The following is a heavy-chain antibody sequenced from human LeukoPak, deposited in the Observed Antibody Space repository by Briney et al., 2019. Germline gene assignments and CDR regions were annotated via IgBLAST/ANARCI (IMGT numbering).Heavy chain of an antibody. V-gene: IGHV1-2*02. CDR2: INTSTGAT. D-gene: IGHD3-10*01. J-gene: IGHJ5*02. CDR3: ARRPPYYGSGTSNWFDP. CDR1: GYAFIGYY. Sequence: ASVKVSCKASGYAFIGYYMHWVRQAPGQGLEWMGWINTSTGATKSAQNFQGRITMTRDTSINTVYMGLSRLTSDDTAIYYCARRPPYYGSGTSNWFDPWGQGTLVIVSS.